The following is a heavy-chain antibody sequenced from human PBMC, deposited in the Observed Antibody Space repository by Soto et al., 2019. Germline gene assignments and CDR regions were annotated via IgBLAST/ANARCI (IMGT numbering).Heavy chain of an antibody. D-gene: IGHD3-22*01. CDR2: IYYSGST. V-gene: IGHV4-31*11. CDR1: GDSISSGGYY. J-gene: IGHJ3*02. CDR3: ARAPSGYYFHDAFDI. Sequence: SETLSLTCAVSGDSISSGGYYWSWIRQHPGKGLEWIGYIYYSGSTYYNPSLKSRVTISVDTSKNQFSLKLSSVTAADTAVYYCARAPSGYYFHDAFDIWGQGTMVTVSS.